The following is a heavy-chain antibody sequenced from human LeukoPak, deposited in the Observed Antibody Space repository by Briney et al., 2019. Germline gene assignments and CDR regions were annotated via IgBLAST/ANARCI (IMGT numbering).Heavy chain of an antibody. CDR1: GFTFSTYE. D-gene: IGHD3-22*01. J-gene: IGHJ4*02. Sequence: GGSLRLSCAASGFTFSTYEMNWVRQAPGKGLEWISYISDRGASIYYADSVKGRFTISRDNAENSLYLQMNSLRGEDTAVYYCARDSGYCDNINCHHFDYWGQGTLVTVSS. V-gene: IGHV3-48*03. CDR3: ARDSGYCDNINCHHFDY. CDR2: ISDRGASI.